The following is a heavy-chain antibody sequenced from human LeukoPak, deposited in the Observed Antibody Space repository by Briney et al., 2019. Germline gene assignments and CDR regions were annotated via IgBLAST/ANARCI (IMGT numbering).Heavy chain of an antibody. CDR1: GFTFSSYG. V-gene: IGHV3-30*18. J-gene: IGHJ4*02. Sequence: GGSLRLSCAASGFTFSSYGMHWVRQAPGKGLEWVAVISYDGSNKYYADSVKGRFTISRDNSKNTLYLQMNSLRAEDTAVYYCAKDQDRYCSGGSCYSLDYWGQGTLVTVSS. CDR3: AKDQDRYCSGGSCYSLDY. CDR2: ISYDGSNK. D-gene: IGHD2-15*01.